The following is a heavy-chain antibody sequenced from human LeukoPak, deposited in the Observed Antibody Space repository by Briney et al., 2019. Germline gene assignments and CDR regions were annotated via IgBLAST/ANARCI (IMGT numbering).Heavy chain of an antibody. CDR2: INPNSGGT. CDR1: GYTFTGYY. J-gene: IGHJ4*02. V-gene: IGHV1-2*02. CDR3: ARLDSVVAATPFDY. D-gene: IGHD2-15*01. Sequence: ASVKVSCKASGYTFTGYYMHWVRQAPGQGLEWMGWINPNSGGTNYAQKFQGRVTMTRDTSVSTAYMELSRLRSDDTAVYYCARLDSVVAATPFDYWGQGTLVTVSS.